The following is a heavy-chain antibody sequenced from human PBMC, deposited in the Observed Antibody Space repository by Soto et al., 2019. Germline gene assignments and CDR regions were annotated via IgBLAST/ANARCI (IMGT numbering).Heavy chain of an antibody. D-gene: IGHD3-9*01. Sequence: EVQLVESGGGLVKPGGSLRLSCAASGFTFSSYSMNWVRQAPGKGLEWVSSISSSSSYIYYGDSVKGRFTISRDNAKNALFLQMNSLRAEDTAVYYCARAPRGDDFFTSYYPYYYYGMDVW. CDR2: ISSSSSYI. CDR3: ARAPRGDDFFTSYYPYYYYGMDV. J-gene: IGHJ6*01. CDR1: GFTFSSYS. V-gene: IGHV3-21*01.